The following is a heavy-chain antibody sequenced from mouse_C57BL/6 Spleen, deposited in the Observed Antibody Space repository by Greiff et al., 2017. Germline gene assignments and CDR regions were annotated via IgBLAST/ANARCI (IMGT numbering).Heavy chain of an antibody. V-gene: IGHV1-55*01. CDR2: IYPGSGST. CDR3: ARRLITKGYFDV. D-gene: IGHD1-1*01. J-gene: IGHJ1*03. Sequence: QVQLQQSGAELVKPGASVKMSCKASGYTFTSYWITWVKQRPGQGLEWIGDIYPGSGSTNYNEKFKSKATLTVDTSSSTAYMQLSSLTSEDSAVYYCARRLITKGYFDVWGTGTTVTVSS. CDR1: GYTFTSYW.